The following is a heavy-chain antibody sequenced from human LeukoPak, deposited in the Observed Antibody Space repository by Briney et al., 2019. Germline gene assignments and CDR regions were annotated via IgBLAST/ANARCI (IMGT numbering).Heavy chain of an antibody. D-gene: IGHD3-22*01. CDR2: ISGSGGST. CDR1: GFTFSSYA. J-gene: IGHJ4*02. V-gene: IGHV3-23*01. Sequence: GGSLRLSCAASGFTFSSYAMSWVRQAPGKGLEWVSVISGSGGSTYYADSVKGRFTISRDNSKNTVYLQMNSLRAEDTAVYYCAEGYYDWDYWGQGTLVTVSS. CDR3: AEGYYDWDY.